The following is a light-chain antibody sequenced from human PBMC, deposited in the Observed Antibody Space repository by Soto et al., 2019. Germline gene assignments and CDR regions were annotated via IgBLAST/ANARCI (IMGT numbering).Light chain of an antibody. Sequence: QSGMTRPASVSGSPGQSITISCTGTSSDVGGYIYVSWYQQHPGKAPKLMIYDVTSRPSGVSYRFSGSKSGNTASLTISGLQAEDEADYYFILYTTSTSYVFGTATKVTVL. J-gene: IGLJ1*01. CDR1: SSDVGGYIY. CDR3: ILYTTSTSYV. V-gene: IGLV2-14*01. CDR2: DVT.